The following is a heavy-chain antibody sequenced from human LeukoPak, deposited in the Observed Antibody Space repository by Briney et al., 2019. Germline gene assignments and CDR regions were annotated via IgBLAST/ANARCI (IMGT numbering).Heavy chain of an antibody. CDR1: GYSISSGYY. J-gene: IGHJ4*02. Sequence: SETLSLTCAVSGYSISSGYYWGWIRQPPGKGLEWIGIIFRAGNTYYNPSLKSRVTISVDTSKNQFSLKLSSVTAADTATYYCARVVTLGGNDYWGQGTLVTVSS. D-gene: IGHD4-23*01. V-gene: IGHV4-38-2*01. CDR3: ARVVTLGGNDY. CDR2: IFRAGNT.